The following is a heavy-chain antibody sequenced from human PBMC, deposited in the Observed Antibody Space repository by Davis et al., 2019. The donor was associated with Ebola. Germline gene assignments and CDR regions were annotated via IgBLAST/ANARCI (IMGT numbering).Heavy chain of an antibody. CDR3: ARGGYYDSSGYLYYYYYMDV. J-gene: IGHJ6*03. CDR2: INHSGST. Sequence: SETLSLTCAVYGGSFSGYYWSWIRQPPGKGLEWIGEINHSGSTNYNPSLKSRVTISVDTSKNQFSLKLSSVTAADTAVYYCARGGYYDSSGYLYYYYYMDVWGKGTTVTVSS. V-gene: IGHV4-34*01. CDR1: GGSFSGYY. D-gene: IGHD3-22*01.